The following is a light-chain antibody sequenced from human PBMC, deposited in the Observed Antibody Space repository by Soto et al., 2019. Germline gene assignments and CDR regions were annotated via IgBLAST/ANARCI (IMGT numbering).Light chain of an antibody. V-gene: IGKV3-11*01. Sequence: TMFSQSLSTLSLSPGERATLSCRASQSVSSYLAWYQQKPGQAPRLLIYDASNRATGIPARFSGSGSGTDFTLTISSLEPEDFAVYYCQQRSNWPPLTFGGGTKVDIK. J-gene: IGKJ4*01. CDR1: QSVSSY. CDR2: DAS. CDR3: QQRSNWPPLT.